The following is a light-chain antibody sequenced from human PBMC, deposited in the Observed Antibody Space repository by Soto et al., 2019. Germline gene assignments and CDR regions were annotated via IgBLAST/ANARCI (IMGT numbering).Light chain of an antibody. J-gene: IGLJ2*01. V-gene: IGLV4-69*01. CDR3: QTWGTGFQV. CDR1: CGHSSYA. Sequence: QSVLTQSPSASASLGASVRLTCTLSCGHSSYAIAWHQKQPGKSPRYLMDLKNDGSHTKGDGIPDRFSGSSSGAERSLIISSLQSEDEADYYCQTWGTGFQVFGGGTKVTVL. CDR2: LKNDGSH.